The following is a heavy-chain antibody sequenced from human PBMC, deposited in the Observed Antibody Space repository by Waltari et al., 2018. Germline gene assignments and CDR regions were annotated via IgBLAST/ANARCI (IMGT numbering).Heavy chain of an antibody. D-gene: IGHD2-2*01. CDR2: IYYSGST. J-gene: IGHJ3*02. V-gene: IGHV4-31*03. Sequence: QVQLQESGPGLVKPSQTLSLTCTVSGGSISSGGYYWSWIRQHPGKGLEWIGYIYYSGSTWYNPYLKSRVTMSIDTSKNQFALKLSSVTAADTAVYYCARRVPVANAFDMWGQGTMVTVSS. CDR1: GGSISSGGYY. CDR3: ARRVPVANAFDM.